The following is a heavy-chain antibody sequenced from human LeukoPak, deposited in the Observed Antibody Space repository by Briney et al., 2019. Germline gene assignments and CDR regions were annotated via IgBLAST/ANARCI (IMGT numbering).Heavy chain of an antibody. CDR3: ARAVIAVAASDWFDP. J-gene: IGHJ5*02. Sequence: PSETLSLTCTVSGGSISSYYWSWIRQPPGKGLEWIGYIYYSGSTNYNPSLKSRVTISVDTSKNQFSLKLSPVTAADTAVYYCARAVIAVAASDWFDPWGQGTLVTVSS. CDR1: GGSISSYY. CDR2: IYYSGST. V-gene: IGHV4-59*01. D-gene: IGHD6-19*01.